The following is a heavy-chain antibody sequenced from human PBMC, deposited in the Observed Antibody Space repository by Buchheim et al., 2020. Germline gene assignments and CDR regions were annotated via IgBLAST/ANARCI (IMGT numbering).Heavy chain of an antibody. CDR2: ISYGGVGT. D-gene: IGHD1-1*01. V-gene: IGHV3-23*01. Sequence: EVQLLESGGGLVQPGGSLTLSCAVSGFTFSNYAMNWVRQAPGKGLHWVSSISYGGVGTYYADSVKGRFTISRDNSKNTLYLQMNSLRAEDTAIYYCTKVERQRVSFYYYGMVVWGQGTT. J-gene: IGHJ6*02. CDR1: GFTFSNYA. CDR3: TKVERQRVSFYYYGMVV.